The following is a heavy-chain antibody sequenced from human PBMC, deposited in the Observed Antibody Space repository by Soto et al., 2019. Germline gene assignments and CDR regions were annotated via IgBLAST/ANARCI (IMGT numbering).Heavy chain of an antibody. V-gene: IGHV3-23*01. Sequence: GGSLRLSCAASGFTFSSYAMSWVRQAPGKGLEWVSAISGSGGSTYYADSVKGRFTISRDNSKNTLYLQMNSLRAEDTAVYYCAKHLEYSSGWYYFDYWGQGTLVTVSS. CDR1: GFTFSSYA. CDR2: ISGSGGST. CDR3: AKHLEYSSGWYYFDY. D-gene: IGHD6-19*01. J-gene: IGHJ4*02.